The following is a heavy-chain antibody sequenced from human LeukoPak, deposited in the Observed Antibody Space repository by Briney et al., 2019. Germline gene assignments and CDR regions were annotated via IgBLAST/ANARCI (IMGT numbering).Heavy chain of an antibody. CDR2: INPNSGGT. V-gene: IGHV1-2*02. J-gene: IGHJ5*02. Sequence: ASVTVSCKASGYIFTGYYMHWVRQAPGQGLERMGWINPNSGGTNYAQKFQGRVTMTRDTSISTAYMELSRLRSDDTAVYYCARDQGTSTTAPKRKGRFDPWGQGTLVTVSS. CDR1: GYIFTGYY. D-gene: IGHD1-1*01. CDR3: ARDQGTSTTAPKRKGRFDP.